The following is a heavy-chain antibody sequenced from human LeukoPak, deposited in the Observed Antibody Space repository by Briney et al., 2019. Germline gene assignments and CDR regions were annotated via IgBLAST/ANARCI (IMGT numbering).Heavy chain of an antibody. J-gene: IGHJ3*02. V-gene: IGHV3-30*04. CDR1: GFTFSSYA. Sequence: GGSLRLTCAASGFTFSSYAMHWVRQAPGKGLEWVAVILYDGTMKYYADSVKGRFTISRDNSKNTLYLQMNSLRAEDTAVYYCAKGYCSGGSCSYAFDIWGQGTMVTVSS. D-gene: IGHD2-15*01. CDR2: ILYDGTMK. CDR3: AKGYCSGGSCSYAFDI.